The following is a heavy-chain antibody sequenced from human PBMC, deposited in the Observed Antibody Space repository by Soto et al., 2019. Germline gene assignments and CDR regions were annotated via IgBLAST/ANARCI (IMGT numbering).Heavy chain of an antibody. CDR2: IYYTGST. Sequence: QVQLQESGLGLVKPSETLSLTCTVSGGSISSYFWSWIRQPPGKGLEWIGYIYYTGSTNYNPSLKSRVTISVDTSKNQFSLQLSSVTAADTAVYYCANFIWYFDLWGRGTLVTVSS. CDR3: ANFIWYFDL. J-gene: IGHJ2*01. CDR1: GGSISSYF. V-gene: IGHV4-59*01.